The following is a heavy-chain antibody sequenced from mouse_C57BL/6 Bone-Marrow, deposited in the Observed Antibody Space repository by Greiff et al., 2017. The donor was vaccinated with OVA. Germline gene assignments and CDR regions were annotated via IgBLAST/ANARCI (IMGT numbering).Heavy chain of an antibody. CDR2: IYPRSGNT. V-gene: IGHV1-81*01. J-gene: IGHJ3*01. D-gene: IGHD1-1*01. CDR3: ARSCYGSTWFAY. CDR1: GYTFTSYG. Sequence: QVQLQQSGAELARPGASVKLSCKASGYTFTSYGISWVKQRTGQGLEWIGEIYPRSGNTYYNEKFKGKATLTADNSSSTAYMELRSLTSEDSAVYFCARSCYGSTWFAYWGQGTLVTVSA.